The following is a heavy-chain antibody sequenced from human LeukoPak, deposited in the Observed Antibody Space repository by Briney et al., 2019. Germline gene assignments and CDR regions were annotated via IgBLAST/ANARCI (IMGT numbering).Heavy chain of an antibody. CDR1: GGAFASYY. D-gene: IGHD3-9*01. J-gene: IGHJ4*02. Sequence: PLEPLSLICPVLGGAFASYYCSGIRHPPRQGMEWIGYVYYSGSTKYNPSLNTRATISVDTYKNQFSLKLSSVTTADTAVYYCAIGSVLGKYDRNFDYWGQGTLVTVSS. V-gene: IGHV4-59*01. CDR3: AIGSVLGKYDRNFDY. CDR2: VYYSGST.